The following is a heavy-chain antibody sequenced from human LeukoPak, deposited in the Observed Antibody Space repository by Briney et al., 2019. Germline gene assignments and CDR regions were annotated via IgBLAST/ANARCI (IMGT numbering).Heavy chain of an antibody. Sequence: ASVKVSCKASGYTFTGYYMHWVRQAPGQGLEWMGWINPNSGGTNYAQKFQGRVTMTRDTSISTAYMELSSLRAEDTAVYYCAREKYYYDGDAFDIWGQGTMVTVSS. D-gene: IGHD3-22*01. J-gene: IGHJ3*02. V-gene: IGHV1-2*02. CDR1: GYTFTGYY. CDR3: AREKYYYDGDAFDI. CDR2: INPNSGGT.